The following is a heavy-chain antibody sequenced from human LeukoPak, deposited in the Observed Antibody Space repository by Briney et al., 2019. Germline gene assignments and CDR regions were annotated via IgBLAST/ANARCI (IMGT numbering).Heavy chain of an antibody. CDR1: GFTFRNAW. D-gene: IGHD3-10*01. J-gene: IGHJ4*02. V-gene: IGHV3-15*01. CDR2: IKSKADGGTA. CDR3: STDRGLTMVRGLPFDY. Sequence: GRSLRLSCAASGFTFRNAWMSWVRQAPGKGLEWVGLIKSKADGGTADYAAPVKGRFTISRDDSKDTLYLEMNSLKSDDTAVYLCSTDRGLTMVRGLPFDYWGQGTLVTVSS.